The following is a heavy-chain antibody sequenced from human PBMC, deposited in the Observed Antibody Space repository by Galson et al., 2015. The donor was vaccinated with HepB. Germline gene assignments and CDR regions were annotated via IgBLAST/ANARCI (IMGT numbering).Heavy chain of an antibody. V-gene: IGHV3-33*01. D-gene: IGHD4-23*01. CDR1: GFTFSSYG. J-gene: IGHJ6*03. CDR3: ARAKSVTPHYYYYMDV. Sequence: SLRLSCAASGFTFSSYGMHWVRQAPGKGLEWVAVIWYDGSNKYYADSVKGRFTISRDNSKNTLYLQMNSLRAEDTAVYYCARAKSVTPHYYYYMDVWGKGTTVTVSS. CDR2: IWYDGSNK.